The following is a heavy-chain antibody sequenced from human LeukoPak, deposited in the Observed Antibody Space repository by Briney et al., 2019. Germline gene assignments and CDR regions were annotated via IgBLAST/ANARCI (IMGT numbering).Heavy chain of an antibody. CDR1: GFTFSSYS. CDR2: ISSSSSTI. D-gene: IGHD1-7*01. CDR3: APHRDGNYPFDH. V-gene: IGHV3-48*02. J-gene: IGHJ4*02. Sequence: GGSLRLSCAASGFTFSSYSVNWVRQAPGKGLEWVSYISSSSSTIYYADSVKGRFTISRDNAKMSLYLQMNSLRDEDTAVYYCAPHRDGNYPFDHWGQGTLVTVSS.